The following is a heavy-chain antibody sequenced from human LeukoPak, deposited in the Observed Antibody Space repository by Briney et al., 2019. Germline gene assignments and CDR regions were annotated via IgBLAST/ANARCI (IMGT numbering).Heavy chain of an antibody. V-gene: IGHV4-38-2*02. D-gene: IGHD6-19*01. CDR2: IYHSGTT. J-gene: IGHJ4*02. CDR1: GYSISSGHY. CDR3: ARVAGSGGWYPAEDYFDY. Sequence: SETLFLTCTVSGYSISSGHYWGWIRQPPGKGLEWIGNIYHSGTTYYNPSLKSRVTISVDTSKKQFTLKVRSVTAAETAVYYCARVAGSGGWYPAEDYFDYWGQGTLVTVSS.